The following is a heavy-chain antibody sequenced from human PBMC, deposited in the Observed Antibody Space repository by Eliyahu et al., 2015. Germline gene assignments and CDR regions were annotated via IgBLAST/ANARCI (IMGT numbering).Heavy chain of an antibody. J-gene: IGHJ5*01. V-gene: IGHV4-59*01. Sequence: QVQLQEAGPGLVKPSETLSLTCXVSGGSIGXYYWSWXRQPPGKGLEWIGIVYYSGTTTYNSSLQSRVTISLETSKSQFSLNLRSVTAADTAVYYCARVDYDSSGIDNWFDSWGQGTLVTVSS. CDR1: GGSIGXYY. D-gene: IGHD3-22*01. CDR3: ARVDYDSSGIDNWFDS. CDR2: VYYSGTT.